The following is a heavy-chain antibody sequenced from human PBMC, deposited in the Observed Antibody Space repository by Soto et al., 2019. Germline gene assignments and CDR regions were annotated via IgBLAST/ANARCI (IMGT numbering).Heavy chain of an antibody. J-gene: IGHJ4*02. Sequence: PGESLKISCKGSGYTFTTYWIAWVRQMPGKGLEWMGIIYPGDSDTRYSPSFQGQVTTSADKSISTAYLQWSSLKASDTAMYYCARQARGEGRGVILYYFDYWGQGTLVTVSS. CDR3: ARQARGEGRGVILYYFDY. D-gene: IGHD3-10*01. V-gene: IGHV5-51*01. CDR2: IYPGDSDT. CDR1: GYTFTTYW.